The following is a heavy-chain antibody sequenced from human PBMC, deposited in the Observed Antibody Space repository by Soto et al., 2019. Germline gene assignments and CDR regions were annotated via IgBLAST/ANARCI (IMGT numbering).Heavy chain of an antibody. CDR3: AKDWKWEAFYYGMNV. CDR1: GFKFSSYG. Sequence: QKQLVQSGGGVVQPGRSLRLSCAASGFKFSSYGMHWVRQAPGKGLEWVAAISYDGRNKYYADSVKGRFTMSRDNSENTLFLQMNSLRGDDTAVYYCAKDWKWEAFYYGMNVWGQGTTVTVSS. J-gene: IGHJ6*02. D-gene: IGHD1-26*01. CDR2: ISYDGRNK. V-gene: IGHV3-30*18.